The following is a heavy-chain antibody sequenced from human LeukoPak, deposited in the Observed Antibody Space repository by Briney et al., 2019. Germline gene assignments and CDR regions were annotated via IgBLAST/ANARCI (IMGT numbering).Heavy chain of an antibody. J-gene: IGHJ4*02. Sequence: PSQTLSLTCTVSGGSISSGGYYWSWIRQPPGKGLEWIGYIYHSGSTYYNPSLKSRVTISVDRSKNQFSLKLTSVTAADTAVYFCARNFPGVGCSGGSCYDYWGQGTLVTVSS. CDR3: ARNFPGVGCSGGSCYDY. CDR2: IYHSGST. CDR1: GGSISSGGYY. D-gene: IGHD2-15*01. V-gene: IGHV4-30-2*01.